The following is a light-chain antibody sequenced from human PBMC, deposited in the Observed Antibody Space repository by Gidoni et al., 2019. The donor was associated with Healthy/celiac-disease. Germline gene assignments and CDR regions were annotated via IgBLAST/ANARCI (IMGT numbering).Light chain of an antibody. CDR3: QQSYSPLLT. J-gene: IGKJ4*01. Sequence: DIQMTQSPSSLSASVGDRVTITGRASQSISSYLHWYQQKPGKAPKLLIYAASSLHSGVPSSFSGCGSVTAFTLTILSLQPGAFATYYCQQSYSPLLTFXGXTKVEIK. CDR2: AAS. CDR1: QSISSY. V-gene: IGKV1-39*01.